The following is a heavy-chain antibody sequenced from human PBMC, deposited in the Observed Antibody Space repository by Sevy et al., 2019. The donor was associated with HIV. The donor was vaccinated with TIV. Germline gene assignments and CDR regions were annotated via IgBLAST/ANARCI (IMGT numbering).Heavy chain of an antibody. CDR2: ISSSSSYI. CDR3: ARDTAVVVPSAILAPLTYGMDV. D-gene: IGHD2-2*02. J-gene: IGHJ6*02. CDR1: GFTFSSYS. V-gene: IGHV3-21*01. Sequence: GGSLRLSCAASGFTFSSYSINWVRQAPGKGLEWVSSISSSSSYIYYADSVKGRFTISRDNAKNSLYLQMNSLRAEDTAVYYCARDTAVVVPSAILAPLTYGMDVWGQGTTVTVSS.